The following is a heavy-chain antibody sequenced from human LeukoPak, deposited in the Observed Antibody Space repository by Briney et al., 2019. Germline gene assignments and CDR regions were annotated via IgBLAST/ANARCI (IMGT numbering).Heavy chain of an antibody. J-gene: IGHJ4*02. CDR3: AKDRLSGYSGGVIDY. V-gene: IGHV3-23*01. CDR1: GFTFTIYA. CDR2: FSGSGGST. D-gene: IGHD5-12*01. Sequence: GGSLTLSCAASGFTFTIYAMNWVRLARGGGLEWVSAFSGSGGSTDYADSVKGRFTISRDTDKNSLHLQMNSLRAEDMALYYCAKDRLSGYSGGVIDYWGQGTLVTVSS.